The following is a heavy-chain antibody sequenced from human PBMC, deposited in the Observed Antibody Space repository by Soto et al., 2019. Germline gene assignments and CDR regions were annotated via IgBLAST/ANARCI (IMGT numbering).Heavy chain of an antibody. CDR2: IYPGDSDT. CDR3: AKSLVDRRYGMDV. D-gene: IGHD5-12*01. V-gene: IGHV5-51*01. Sequence: GESLKISCKGSGYSFTSYWIGWVRQMPGKGLEWMGIIYPGDSDTRYSPSFQGQVTISADKSISTAYLQWSSLKASDTAMYYCAKSLVDRRYGMDVWGQGTTVTVSS. J-gene: IGHJ6*02. CDR1: GYSFTSYW.